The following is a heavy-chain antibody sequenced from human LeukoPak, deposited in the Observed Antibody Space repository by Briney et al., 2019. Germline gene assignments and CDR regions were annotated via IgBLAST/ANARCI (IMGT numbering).Heavy chain of an antibody. CDR3: ARGRIYSSSWSRGRYFDL. D-gene: IGHD6-13*01. Sequence: SETLSLTCTVSGGSISSYYWSWIRQPPGKGLEGIGYIYYSGSTNYNPSLKSRVTISVDTSKNQFSLKLSSVTAADTAVYYCARGRIYSSSWSRGRYFDLWGRGTLVTVSS. CDR2: IYYSGST. J-gene: IGHJ2*01. V-gene: IGHV4-59*01. CDR1: GGSISSYY.